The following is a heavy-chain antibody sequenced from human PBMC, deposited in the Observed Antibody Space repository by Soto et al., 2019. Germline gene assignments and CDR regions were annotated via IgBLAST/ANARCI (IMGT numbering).Heavy chain of an antibody. V-gene: IGHV4-59*08. D-gene: IGHD6-19*01. CDR2: IYYSGST. CDR3: ARHVIAVAGMLYFDC. J-gene: IGHJ4*02. CDR1: GGSISSYY. Sequence: PSETLSLTCTVSGGSISSYYWSWIRQPPGKGLEWIGYIYYSGSTNYNPSLKSRVTISVDTSKNQFSLKLSSVTAADTAVYYCARHVIAVAGMLYFDCWGQGTLVTVSS.